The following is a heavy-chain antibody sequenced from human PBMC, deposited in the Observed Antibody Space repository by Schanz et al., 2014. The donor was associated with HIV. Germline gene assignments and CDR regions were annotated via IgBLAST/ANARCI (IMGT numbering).Heavy chain of an antibody. CDR3: ARNRYNLLPFDF. CDR1: GYTFTDYF. V-gene: IGHV1-2*02. J-gene: IGHJ4*02. D-gene: IGHD2-2*01. Sequence: QVQLVQSGAEVKKPGASVKVSCKASGYTFTDYFVHWVRQAPGQGLEWMAWLKPNSGETKFARKFQGRVAMTRDTSITTASMELSRLRSDDTAIYFCARNRYNLLPFDFWGQGTLVTVSS. CDR2: LKPNSGET.